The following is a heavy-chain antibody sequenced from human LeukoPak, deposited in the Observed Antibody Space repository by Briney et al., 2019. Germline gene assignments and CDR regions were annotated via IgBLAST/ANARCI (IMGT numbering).Heavy chain of an antibody. D-gene: IGHD2-15*01. CDR2: ISGNGGTT. V-gene: IGHV3-23*01. CDR3: CSGGSCSY. J-gene: IGHJ4*02. Sequence: GGSLRLSCAASGFTFSSYATSWVRQAPGKGLEWVSGISGNGGTTYYADSVKGRFTSSRDNSKNTLSLQMNSLRAEDTAVYYCCSGGSCSYWGQGTLVTVSS. CDR1: GFTFSSYA.